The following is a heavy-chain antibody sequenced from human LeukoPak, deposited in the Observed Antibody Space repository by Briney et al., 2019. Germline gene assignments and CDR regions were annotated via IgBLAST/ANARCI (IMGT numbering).Heavy chain of an antibody. D-gene: IGHD3-16*01. CDR2: IKQDGSEK. Sequence: PGGCLRLSCAASGFTFSSYWMSWVRQAAGKGLEWVANIKQDGSEKYYVDSVKGRFTISRDNAKNSLYLQMNSLRAEDTAVYYCARDSVITCGGVLLGVFHVYWGQGTLVTVSS. CDR3: ARDSVITCGGVLLGVFHVY. CDR1: GFTFSSYW. J-gene: IGHJ4*02. V-gene: IGHV3-7*01.